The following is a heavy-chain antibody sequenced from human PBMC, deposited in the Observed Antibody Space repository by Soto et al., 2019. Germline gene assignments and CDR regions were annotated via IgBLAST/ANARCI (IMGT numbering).Heavy chain of an antibody. CDR1: GYTFTSYG. CDR3: ARDYYGSGSYIERSLGY. D-gene: IGHD3-10*01. CDR2: ISAYNGNT. J-gene: IGHJ4*02. V-gene: IGHV1-18*01. Sequence: QVQLVQSGAEVKKPGASVKVSCKASGYTFTSYGISWVRQAPGQGLEWMGWISAYNGNTNYAQKLQGRVTMTTETPTSTAYMELRSLRSDDTAVYYCARDYYGSGSYIERSLGYWGQGTLVTVSS.